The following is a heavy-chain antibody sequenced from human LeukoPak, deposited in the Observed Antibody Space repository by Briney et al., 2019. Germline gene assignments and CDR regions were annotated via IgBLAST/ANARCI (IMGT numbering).Heavy chain of an antibody. CDR1: GRTFSTYA. Sequence: SVNVSYTPSGRTFSTYAISWVRQAPGQGLEWMGGIIPIFGTANYAQKFQGRVTITADESTSTAYMELSSLRSEDTAVYYCARSGLMDVDYGDYPDAFDIWGQGTMVTVSS. CDR2: IIPIFGTA. V-gene: IGHV1-69*13. J-gene: IGHJ3*02. CDR3: ARSGLMDVDYGDYPDAFDI. D-gene: IGHD4-17*01.